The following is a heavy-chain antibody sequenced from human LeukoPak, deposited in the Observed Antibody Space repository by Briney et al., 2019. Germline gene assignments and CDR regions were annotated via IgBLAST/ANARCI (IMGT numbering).Heavy chain of an antibody. CDR1: GFTFSSYW. D-gene: IGHD3-10*01. Sequence: GGSLRLSCVASGFTFSSYWMHWVRQAPGKGLVWVSRINSDGSSISYADSVKGRFTISRDNAKNTLYLQMNSLRAEDTAVYFCAKDLTSGNFGYYFDYWGQGTLVTVSS. V-gene: IGHV3-74*01. J-gene: IGHJ4*02. CDR3: AKDLTSGNFGYYFDY. CDR2: INSDGSSI.